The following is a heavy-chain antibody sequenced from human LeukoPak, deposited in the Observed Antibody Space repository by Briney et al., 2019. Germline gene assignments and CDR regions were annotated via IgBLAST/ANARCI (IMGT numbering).Heavy chain of an antibody. CDR2: ISYDGSNK. CDR3: TRDQTLSGSGPHFGD. J-gene: IGHJ4*02. D-gene: IGHD6-19*01. CDR1: GFTFSSYG. V-gene: IGHV3-30*03. Sequence: PGRSLRLSCAASGFTFSSYGMHWVRQAPGKGLEWVAVISYDGSNKYYADSVKGRFTISRDNSKNTLYLQMNSLRAEDTAVYYCTRDQTLSGSGPHFGDWGQGTLVTVSS.